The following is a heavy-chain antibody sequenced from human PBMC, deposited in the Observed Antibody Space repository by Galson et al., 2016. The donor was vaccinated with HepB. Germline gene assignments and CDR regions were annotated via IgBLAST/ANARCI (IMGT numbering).Heavy chain of an antibody. CDR3: AKASGSHARYYFDR. Sequence: SLRLSCATSGFTFDDYIMYWVRPTPEKGLEWVSLINWDGRTTYYADSVQGRFTISRDNNRNSLSLHMNSLKSEDTALYYCAKASGSHARYYFDRWGQGTQVAVSA. CDR1: GFTFDDYI. V-gene: IGHV3-43*01. D-gene: IGHD3-3*01. CDR2: INWDGRTT. J-gene: IGHJ4*02.